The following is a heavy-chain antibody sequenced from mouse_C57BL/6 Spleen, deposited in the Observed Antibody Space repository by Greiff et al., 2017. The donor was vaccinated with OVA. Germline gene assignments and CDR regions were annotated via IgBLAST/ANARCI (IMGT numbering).Heavy chain of an antibody. CDR1: GFTFSSYA. Sequence: EVKVVESGEGLVKPGGSLKLSCAASGFTFSSYAMSWVRQTPEKRLEWVAYISSGGDYIYYADTVKGRFTISRDNARNTLYLQMSSLKSEDTAMYYCTRDGVNWGHFDYWGQGTTLTVSS. CDR2: ISSGGDYI. V-gene: IGHV5-9-1*02. D-gene: IGHD4-1*01. J-gene: IGHJ2*01. CDR3: TRDGVNWGHFDY.